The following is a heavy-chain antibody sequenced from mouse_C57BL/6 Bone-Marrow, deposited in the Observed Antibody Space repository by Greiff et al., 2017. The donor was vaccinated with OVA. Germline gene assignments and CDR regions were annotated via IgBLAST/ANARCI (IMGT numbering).Heavy chain of an antibody. J-gene: IGHJ4*01. D-gene: IGHD1-1*01. V-gene: IGHV1-55*01. CDR2: IYPGSGRT. CDR1: GYTFTSYW. CDR3: ARSGITTVDGYYAIDY. Sequence: QVQLQQSGAELVKPGASVKMSCKASGYTFTSYWITWVKQRPGQGLEWIGDIYPGSGRTNYNEKFKSKATLTVDTSSSTAYMQLSSLTSENSSVYYYARSGITTVDGYYAIDYWGQGTTVTVSS.